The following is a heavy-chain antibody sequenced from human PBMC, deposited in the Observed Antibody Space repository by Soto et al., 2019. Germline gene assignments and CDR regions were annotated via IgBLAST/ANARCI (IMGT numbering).Heavy chain of an antibody. CDR3: AKVWPSSGWLLDY. V-gene: IGHV3-30-3*01. CDR1: GFTFSSYA. CDR2: ISYDGSNK. J-gene: IGHJ4*02. D-gene: IGHD6-19*01. Sequence: PGGSLRLSCAASGFTFSSYAMHWVRQAPGKGLEWVAVISYDGSNKYYADSVKGRFTISRDNSKNTLYLQMNSLRAEDTAIYYCAKVWPSSGWLLDYWGQGTLVTVSS.